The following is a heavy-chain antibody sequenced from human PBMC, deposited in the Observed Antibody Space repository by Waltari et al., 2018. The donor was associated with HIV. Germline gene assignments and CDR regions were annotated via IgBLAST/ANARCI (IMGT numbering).Heavy chain of an antibody. J-gene: IGHJ5*01. CDR1: GFTFDDYP. CDR2: ISWNSGIT. V-gene: IGHV3-9*01. D-gene: IGHD3-3*01. CDR3: AKGGSHLTIFEAWFDS. Sequence: EVQLVESGGGLVQPGRSLRLSCAASGFTFDDYPMHWVRPSPGKGVEWVSGISWNSGITDYGDSVKGRFTISRDNAKNSLYLQMNSLTVEDTAFYYCAKGGSHLTIFEAWFDSWGQGTLVTVSS.